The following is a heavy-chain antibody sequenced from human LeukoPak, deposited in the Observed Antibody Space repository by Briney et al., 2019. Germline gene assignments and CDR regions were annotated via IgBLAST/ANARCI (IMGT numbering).Heavy chain of an antibody. V-gene: IGHV4-38-2*02. J-gene: IGHJ4*02. CDR2: IYHSGST. Sequence: SETLSLTCTVSGYSISSGYYWGWIRQPPGKGLEWIGSIYHSGSTYYNPSLKSRVTISVDTSKNQISLKLSSVTAADTALYYCARVWTDSGSYYDDRGAFDYWGQGTPVTISS. D-gene: IGHD1-26*01. CDR3: ARVWTDSGSYYDDRGAFDY. CDR1: GYSISSGYY.